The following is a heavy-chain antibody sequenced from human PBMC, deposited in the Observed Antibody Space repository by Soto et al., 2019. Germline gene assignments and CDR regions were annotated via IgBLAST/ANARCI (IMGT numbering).Heavy chain of an antibody. J-gene: IGHJ4*02. Sequence: ASVKVSCKASGYTFTGYYMHWVRQAPGQGLEWMGWINPNSGGTNYAQKFQGRVTMTRDASISTAYMELSRLRSDDTAVYYCAREYSSSSAQDYWGQGTLVTVSS. CDR2: INPNSGGT. CDR1: GYTFTGYY. CDR3: AREYSSSSAQDY. V-gene: IGHV1-2*02. D-gene: IGHD6-6*01.